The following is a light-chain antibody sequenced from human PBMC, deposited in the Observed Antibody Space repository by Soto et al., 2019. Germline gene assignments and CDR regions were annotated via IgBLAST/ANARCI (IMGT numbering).Light chain of an antibody. CDR1: QSVSSY. V-gene: IGKV3-11*01. CDR2: DAS. CDR3: QQRSNWSLT. Sequence: EIVLTQSPATLSLSPGERATLSCRASQSVSSYLAWYQQKPGEAPRLLIYDASNRATGIPARFSGSGSGTDFTLTISRLEPEDFAVYYCQQRSNWSLTFGGGTTVEIK. J-gene: IGKJ4*01.